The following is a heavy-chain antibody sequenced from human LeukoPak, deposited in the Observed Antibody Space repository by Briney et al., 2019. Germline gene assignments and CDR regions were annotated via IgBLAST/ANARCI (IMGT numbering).Heavy chain of an antibody. CDR1: GGSISSYY. J-gene: IGHJ4*02. V-gene: IGHV4-59*01. CDR2: IYYSGST. CDR3: ARGLHANDY. Sequence: SETLSLTCTVSGGSISSYYWSWIRQPPGKGLEWIGYIYYSGSTNYNPSLKSRVTISVDTSKNQFSLKLSSVTAADTAVYYCARGLHANDYWGQGTLVTVSS.